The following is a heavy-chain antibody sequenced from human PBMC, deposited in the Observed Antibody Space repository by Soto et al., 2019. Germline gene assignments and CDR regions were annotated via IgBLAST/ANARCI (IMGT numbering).Heavy chain of an antibody. CDR1: GGSISSYY. CDR2: IYYSGST. D-gene: IGHD3-16*01. CDR3: ARLGYSITSGYGMDV. Sequence: QVQLQESGPGLVKPSETLSLTCTVSGGSISSYYWSWIRQPPGKGLEWIGYIYYSGSTNYNPSLKSRVTIXXDXSXXQFSLKLSSVTAADTAVYYCARLGYSITSGYGMDVWGQGTTVTVSS. V-gene: IGHV4-59*01. J-gene: IGHJ6*02.